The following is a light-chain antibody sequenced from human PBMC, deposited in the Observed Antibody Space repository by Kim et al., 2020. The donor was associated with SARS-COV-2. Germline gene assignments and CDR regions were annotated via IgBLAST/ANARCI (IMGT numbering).Light chain of an antibody. CDR3: QSFDSSQGGYV. V-gene: IGLV1-40*01. J-gene: IGLJ1*01. Sequence: QSVLTQPPSVSGAPGQRVTISCTGSSSNIGAPYDVHWYQQLPGTAPKLLIYGNINRPSGVPDRFSGSKSGTSASLAITGLQAEDEADYYCQSFDSSQGGYVFGTATKVTVL. CDR2: GNI. CDR1: SSNIGAPYD.